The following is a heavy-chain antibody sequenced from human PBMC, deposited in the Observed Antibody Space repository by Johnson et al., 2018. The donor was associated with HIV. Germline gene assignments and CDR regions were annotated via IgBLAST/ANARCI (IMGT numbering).Heavy chain of an antibody. V-gene: IGHV3-9*01. Sequence: VQLVESGGGLVQPGRSLRLSCAASGFTFDDYAMHWVRQAPGKGLEWVSGISWNSGSIGYAGSVQGRLTISRDSSKNTLYLQLNSLRAEDTAVYYCARARGGEGSGSYAFDIWGQGTMVTVSS. CDR2: ISWNSGSI. D-gene: IGHD3-10*01. CDR1: GFTFDDYA. CDR3: ARARGGEGSGSYAFDI. J-gene: IGHJ3*02.